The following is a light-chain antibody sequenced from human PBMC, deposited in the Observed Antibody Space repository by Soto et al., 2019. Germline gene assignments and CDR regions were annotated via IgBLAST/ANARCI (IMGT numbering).Light chain of an antibody. Sequence: QAVVTQEPSLTMSPGGTVTLTCGSSTGAVTSGHDPYWLQQKPGQASRTLIYDTSNKHSWTPARFSGSLLGGKAALTLSGAQPEDEAEYYCLLSYGGARVFGGGTQLTVL. CDR1: TGAVTSGHD. CDR2: DTS. V-gene: IGLV7-46*01. CDR3: LLSYGGARV. J-gene: IGLJ3*02.